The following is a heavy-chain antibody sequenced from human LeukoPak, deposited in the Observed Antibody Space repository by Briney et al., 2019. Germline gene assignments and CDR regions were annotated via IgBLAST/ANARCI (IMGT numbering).Heavy chain of an antibody. CDR1: GGSISSSSYY. CDR3: ARLYYDSSGYYQICYFDY. D-gene: IGHD3-22*01. CDR2: IYYSGST. J-gene: IGHJ4*02. V-gene: IGHV4-39*01. Sequence: SETLPLTCTVSGGSISSSSYYWGWIRQPPGKGLEWIGSIYYSGSTYYNPSLKSRVTISVDTSKNQFSLNLSSVTAADTAVYYCARLYYDSSGYYQICYFDYWGQGTLVTVSS.